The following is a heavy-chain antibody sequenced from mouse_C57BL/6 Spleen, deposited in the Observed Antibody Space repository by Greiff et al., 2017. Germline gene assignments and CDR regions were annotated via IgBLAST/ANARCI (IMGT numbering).Heavy chain of an antibody. D-gene: IGHD2-2*01. CDR3: AGGHGWLPFAY. V-gene: IGHV1-9*01. CDR2: ILPGSGST. CDR1: GYTFTGYW. J-gene: IGHJ3*01. Sequence: VQLQQSGAELMKPGASVKLSCKATGYTFTGYWIEWVKQRPGHGLEWIGEILPGSGSTNYNEKFKGKATFPADKSSNTAYMQLSSLTTEDTSIYCCAGGHGWLPFAYWGQGTLVTVSA.